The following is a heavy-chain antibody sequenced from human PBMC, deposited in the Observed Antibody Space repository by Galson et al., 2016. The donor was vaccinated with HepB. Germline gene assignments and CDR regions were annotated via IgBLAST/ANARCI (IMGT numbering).Heavy chain of an antibody. J-gene: IGHJ6*02. D-gene: IGHD3-3*01. V-gene: IGHV3-48*02. Sequence: SLRLSCAASGFTFSSYAMNWVRQAPGKGLEWISYIYIGGGINYSDSVKGRFTISRDNAKNSLYLQMNSLGDEDTAVYYCVTDFWPTEVGWGQGTTVIVSS. CDR2: IYIGGGI. CDR3: VTDFWPTEVG. CDR1: GFTFSSYA.